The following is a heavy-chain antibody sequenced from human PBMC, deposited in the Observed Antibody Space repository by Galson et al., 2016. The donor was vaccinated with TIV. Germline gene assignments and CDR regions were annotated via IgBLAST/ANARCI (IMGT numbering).Heavy chain of an antibody. CDR2: IYWDDDE. V-gene: IGHV2-5*02. CDR3: VHYSRHDYDTSGIFDD. Sequence: PALVKPTQTLTLTCTFSGFSLTTSGVGVGWIRQSPRRALEFLALIYWDDDERYSPSLRNRLTIAKDTSKTQVVLTRTNMDPADKATYYCVHYSRHDYDTSGIFDDGGQGTLVTVSS. J-gene: IGHJ4*02. D-gene: IGHD3-22*01. CDR1: GFSLTTSGVG.